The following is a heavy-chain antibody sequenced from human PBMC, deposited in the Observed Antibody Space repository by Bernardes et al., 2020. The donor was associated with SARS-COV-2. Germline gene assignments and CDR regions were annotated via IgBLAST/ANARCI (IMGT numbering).Heavy chain of an antibody. D-gene: IGHD2-8*01. CDR1: GYTFTSYY. J-gene: IGHJ3*02. CDR3: ARGPLYCTNGVCPDAFDI. V-gene: IGHV1-2*02. Sequence: ASVKVSCKASGYTFTSYYMHWVRQAPGQGLEWMGWINPNSGGTNYAQKFQGRVTMTRDTSISTAYMELSRLRSDDTAVYYCARGPLYCTNGVCPDAFDIWGQGTMVTVSS. CDR2: INPNSGGT.